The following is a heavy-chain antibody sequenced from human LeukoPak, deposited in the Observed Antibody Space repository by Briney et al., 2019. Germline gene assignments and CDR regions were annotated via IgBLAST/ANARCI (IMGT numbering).Heavy chain of an antibody. CDR1: GFIFRDYA. Sequence: GGSLRLSCVASGFIFRDYAMSWVRQAPGKGLEWVGFIRSTAYGGTSEYAASVKGRFTISRDDSNSIAYLQMNSLKTEDTAVYNCTRRQFKAFNIWGQGAMVTVSS. V-gene: IGHV3-49*04. CDR3: TRRQFKAFNI. J-gene: IGHJ3*02. CDR2: IRSTAYGGTS.